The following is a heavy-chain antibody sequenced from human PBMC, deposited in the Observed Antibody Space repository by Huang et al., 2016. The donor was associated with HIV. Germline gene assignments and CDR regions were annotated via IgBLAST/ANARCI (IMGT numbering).Heavy chain of an antibody. CDR1: GDSVSSASYY. V-gene: IGHV4-61*01. CDR3: VSHGSGTADY. CDR2: IYFCGGT. J-gene: IGHJ4*02. Sequence: QVQLQESGPGLVKPSETLSLSCTVSGDSVSSASYYWSWIRQPPGRGLAWIGYIYFCGGTNYNPSLKSRVTISIDTSKNQFSLRLSSVTAADTAVYYCVSHGSGTADYWGQGTLVTVSS. D-gene: IGHD3-10*01.